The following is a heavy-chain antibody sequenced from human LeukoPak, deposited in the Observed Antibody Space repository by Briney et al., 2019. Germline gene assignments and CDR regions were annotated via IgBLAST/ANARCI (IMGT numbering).Heavy chain of an antibody. Sequence: PGESLRLSCAASGFTVSSNYMSWVRQAPGKGLEWVSVIYSGGSTYYADSVKGRFTISRDNSKNTLYLQMNSLRAEDTAVYYCARVEGGPPNWFDPWGQGTLVTVSP. J-gene: IGHJ5*02. D-gene: IGHD2-15*01. CDR2: IYSGGST. CDR1: GFTVSSNY. CDR3: ARVEGGPPNWFDP. V-gene: IGHV3-53*01.